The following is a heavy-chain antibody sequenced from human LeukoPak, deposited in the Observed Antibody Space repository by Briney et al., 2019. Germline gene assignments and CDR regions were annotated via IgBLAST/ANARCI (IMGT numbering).Heavy chain of an antibody. CDR2: IYYSGST. D-gene: IGHD6-19*01. CDR3: ARDNGSGWYVSWFDP. V-gene: IGHV4-59*12. J-gene: IGHJ5*02. Sequence: SETLSLTCTVSGGSISSYYWSWIRQPPGKGLEWIGYIYYSGSTNYNPSLKSRVTISVDTSKDQFSLKLSSVTAADTAVYYCARDNGSGWYVSWFDPWGQGTLVTVSS. CDR1: GGSISSYY.